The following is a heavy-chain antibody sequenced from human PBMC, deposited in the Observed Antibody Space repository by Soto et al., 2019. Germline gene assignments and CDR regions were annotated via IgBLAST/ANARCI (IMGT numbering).Heavy chain of an antibody. CDR3: ARERCSSTSCYKGPFYYYGLGV. D-gene: IGHD2-2*02. CDR1: GYMFTTYG. J-gene: IGHJ6*02. CDR2: ISAYNGNT. V-gene: IGHV1-18*01. Sequence: GASVKVSCKASGYMFTTYGISWVRQAPGQGLEWMGWISAYNGNTKYAQKLQGRVTMTTDTSTSTAYMELRSLRSDDTAVYYCARERCSSTSCYKGPFYYYGLGVWGQGTTVTVSS.